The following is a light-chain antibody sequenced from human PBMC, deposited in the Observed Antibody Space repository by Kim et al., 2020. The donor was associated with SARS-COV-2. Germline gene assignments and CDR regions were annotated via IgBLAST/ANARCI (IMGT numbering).Light chain of an antibody. Sequence: SPGERVTLSCRASQSVSSNYLAWYQQKPGQAPRLLIYGASIRATGIPDRFSGSGSGTDFTLIISRLEPEDFAVYYCQQYGGSPFTFGPGTKVDIK. CDR3: QQYGGSPFT. CDR2: GAS. CDR1: QSVSSNY. J-gene: IGKJ3*01. V-gene: IGKV3-20*01.